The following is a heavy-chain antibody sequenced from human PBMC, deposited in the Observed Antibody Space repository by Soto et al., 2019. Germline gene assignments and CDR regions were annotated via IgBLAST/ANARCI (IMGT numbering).Heavy chain of an antibody. D-gene: IGHD6-19*01. J-gene: IGHJ6*02. CDR1: GFTFSSYA. CDR3: ASRSSGWYALPYYYHGMDV. V-gene: IGHV3-30-3*01. CDR2: ISYDGSNK. Sequence: QVQLVESGGGVVQPGRSLRLSCAASGFTFSSYAMHWVRQAPGKGLEWVAVISYDGSNKYYADSVKGRFTISRDNSKNTLYLQMNSLRAEDTAVYYCASRSSGWYALPYYYHGMDVWGQGTTVTVSS.